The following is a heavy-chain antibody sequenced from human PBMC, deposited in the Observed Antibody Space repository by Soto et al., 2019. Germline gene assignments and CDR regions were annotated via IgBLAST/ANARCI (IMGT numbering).Heavy chain of an antibody. V-gene: IGHV5-10-1*01. J-gene: IGHJ6*02. D-gene: IGHD5-12*01. CDR3: ARLYSGYDYYYYGMDV. Sequence: PGESLKISCKGSGYSFTSYWLSWVRQMPGKGLEWMGRIDPSDSYTNYSPSFQGHVTISADKSISTAYLQWSSLKASDTAMYYCARLYSGYDYYYYGMDVWGQGTTVTVSS. CDR2: IDPSDSYT. CDR1: GYSFTSYW.